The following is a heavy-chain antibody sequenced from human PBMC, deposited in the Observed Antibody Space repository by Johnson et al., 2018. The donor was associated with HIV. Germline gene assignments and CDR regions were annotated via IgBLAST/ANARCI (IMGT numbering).Heavy chain of an antibody. D-gene: IGHD1-7*01. CDR3: ARENYYKFPLDAFDI. J-gene: IGHJ3*02. CDR1: GFTFSSYW. Sequence: MLLVESGGGLVQPGGSLRLSCAASGFTFSSYWMSWVRQAPGKGLEWVANIKQDGSEKYYVDSVKGRFTISRDNAKNSLYLQMNSLRAEDTAGYYCARENYYKFPLDAFDIWGQGTMVTGSS. CDR2: IKQDGSEK. V-gene: IGHV3-7*01.